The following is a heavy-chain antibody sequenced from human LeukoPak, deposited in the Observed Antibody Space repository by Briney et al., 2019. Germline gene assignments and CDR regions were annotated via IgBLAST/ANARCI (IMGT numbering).Heavy chain of an antibody. CDR2: ISASGSNP. CDR1: GFAFGSYG. Sequence: GGSLRLSCAASGFAFGSYGMSWVRQAPGKGLEWVAAISASGSNPHYSDSVKGRFLISRDNTENTVYLQMKSLRAEDTAVYYCAKSLGQVRPDYWGQGTLVTVSS. D-gene: IGHD4/OR15-4a*01. V-gene: IGHV3-23*01. J-gene: IGHJ4*02. CDR3: AKSLGQVRPDY.